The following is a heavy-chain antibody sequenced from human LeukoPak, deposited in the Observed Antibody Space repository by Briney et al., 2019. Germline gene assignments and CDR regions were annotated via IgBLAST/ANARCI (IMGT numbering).Heavy chain of an antibody. D-gene: IGHD2-8*01. CDR3: AQAVWAAMVPHYYYYLDV. CDR1: GFPFISYS. J-gene: IGHJ6*03. Sequence: LSLSCAASGFPFISYSMNGVRHAPGKGLEWVSYITSSGSTIYYADSVKGRFTISRDNAKNSLYLQMKSLRAEDTAVYYCAQAVWAAMVPHYYYYLDVGGKGTTVTVSS. CDR2: ITSSGSTI. V-gene: IGHV3-48*04.